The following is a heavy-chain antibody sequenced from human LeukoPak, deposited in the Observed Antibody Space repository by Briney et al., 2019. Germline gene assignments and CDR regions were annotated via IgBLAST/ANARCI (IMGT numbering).Heavy chain of an antibody. CDR3: AKYRDYHFDF. Sequence: GGSLRLSCAASGFTFSTYGMHWVRQAPGKGLEWVSDISGSGFTSYADSVKGRSTIFRDNSKNTLYLQMNRLRDEDTALYYCAKYRDYHFDFWGQGTLVTVSS. CDR2: ISGSGFT. CDR1: GFTFSTYG. J-gene: IGHJ4*02. V-gene: IGHV3-23*01. D-gene: IGHD4-17*01.